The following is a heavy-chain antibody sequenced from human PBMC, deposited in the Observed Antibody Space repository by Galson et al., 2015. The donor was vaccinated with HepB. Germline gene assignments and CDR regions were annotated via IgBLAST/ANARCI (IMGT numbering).Heavy chain of an antibody. J-gene: IGHJ6*02. CDR3: ARPSSSWPPYYYYGMDV. D-gene: IGHD6-13*01. CDR2: IIPILGIA. Sequence: SVKVSCKASGGTFSSYAISWVRQAPGQGLEWMGRIIPILGIANYAQKFQGRVTITADKSTSTAYMELSSLRSEDTAVYYCARPSSSWPPYYYYGMDVWGQGTTVTVSS. V-gene: IGHV1-69*04. CDR1: GGTFSSYA.